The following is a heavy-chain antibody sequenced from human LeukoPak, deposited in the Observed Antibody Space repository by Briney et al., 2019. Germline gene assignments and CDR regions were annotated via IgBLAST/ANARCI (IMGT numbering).Heavy chain of an antibody. Sequence: GGSLRLSCAVSGFTFSSCSMTWVRQAPGKGLEWVSYITDSSSTIYYADSVKGRFTISRDNAKNSLFLQMNSLRDEGTAVYYCARTPVVAAVQLDYWGQGTLVTVSS. CDR2: ITDSSSTI. CDR1: GFTFSSCS. CDR3: ARTPVVAAVQLDY. J-gene: IGHJ4*02. V-gene: IGHV3-48*02. D-gene: IGHD2-15*01.